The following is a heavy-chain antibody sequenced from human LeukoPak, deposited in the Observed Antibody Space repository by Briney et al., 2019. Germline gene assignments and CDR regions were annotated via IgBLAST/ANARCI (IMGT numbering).Heavy chain of an antibody. V-gene: IGHV4-34*01. J-gene: IGHJ4*02. D-gene: IGHD6-19*01. CDR1: GFTFSSYA. CDR2: INHSGST. CDR3: ARHTMSAVAGLDPYYFDY. Sequence: GSLRLSCAASGFTFSSYAMSWVRQAPGKGLEWIGEINHSGSTNYNPSLKSRVTISVDTSKNQFSLKLSSVTAADTAVYYCARHTMSAVAGLDPYYFDYWGQGTLVTVSS.